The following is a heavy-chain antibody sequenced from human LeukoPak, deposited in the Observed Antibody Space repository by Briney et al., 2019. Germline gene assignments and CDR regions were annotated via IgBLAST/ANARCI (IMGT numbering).Heavy chain of an antibody. CDR2: IYYSGST. CDR3: SRGGPSYYYGSGSYYY. V-gene: IGHV4-59*12. CDR1: GGSINGYY. D-gene: IGHD3-10*01. J-gene: IGHJ4*02. Sequence: SETLSLTCTVSGGSINGYYWSWIRQPPGKGLEWIASIYYSGSTNYNPSLKSRVTISVDTSKNQFSLKLSSVTAADTAVYYCSRGGPSYYYGSGSYYYWGQGTLVTVSS.